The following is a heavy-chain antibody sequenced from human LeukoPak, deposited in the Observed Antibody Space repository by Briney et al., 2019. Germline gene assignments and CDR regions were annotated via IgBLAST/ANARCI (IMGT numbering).Heavy chain of an antibody. CDR3: ARGYGWAFDI. J-gene: IGHJ3*02. V-gene: IGHV3-74*01. CDR2: ISTDGSST. CDR1: GFTFSEAW. D-gene: IGHD5-18*01. Sequence: GGSLRLSCAASGFTFSEAWMHWVRQAPGKGLVWVSRISTDGSSTSYADSVKGRFTISRDNAKNTLYLQMNSLRAEDTAVYYCARGYGWAFDIWGQGTMVTVSS.